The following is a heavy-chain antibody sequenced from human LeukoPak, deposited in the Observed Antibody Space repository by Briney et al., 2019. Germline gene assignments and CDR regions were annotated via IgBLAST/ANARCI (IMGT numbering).Heavy chain of an antibody. Sequence: QPGGSLRLSCAASGFTFSSYAMSWVRQAPGKGLEWVSAISGSGGSTYYADSVKGRFTISRDNSKNTLYLQMNSLRAEDTAVYYCAKGWCSGGSCYSWGDAFDIWGQGTMVTVSS. J-gene: IGHJ3*02. CDR1: GFTFSSYA. CDR3: AKGWCSGGSCYSWGDAFDI. CDR2: ISGSGGST. V-gene: IGHV3-23*01. D-gene: IGHD2-15*01.